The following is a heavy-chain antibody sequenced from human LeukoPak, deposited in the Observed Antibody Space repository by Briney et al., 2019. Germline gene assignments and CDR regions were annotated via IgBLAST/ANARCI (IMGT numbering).Heavy chain of an antibody. CDR2: MNPNSGNT. Sequence: HRASVKVSCKASGYTFTSYDINWVRQATGQGLEWMGWMNPNSGNTGYAQKFQGRVTMTRNTSISTAYMELSSLRSEDTAVYYCARGRRAYYDFWSGYYSRSLFFYYYYYMDVWGKGTTVTVSS. CDR1: GYTFTSYD. J-gene: IGHJ6*03. CDR3: ARGRRAYYDFWSGYYSRSLFFYYYYYMDV. D-gene: IGHD3-3*01. V-gene: IGHV1-8*01.